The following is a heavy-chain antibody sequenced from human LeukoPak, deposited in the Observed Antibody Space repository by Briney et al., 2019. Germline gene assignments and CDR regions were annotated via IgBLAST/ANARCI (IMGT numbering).Heavy chain of an antibody. J-gene: IGHJ4*02. CDR1: GYTFTSYH. CDR3: ARGVSQGVDY. V-gene: IGHV1-8*01. D-gene: IGHD3-16*01. Sequence: ASVKVSCKTSGYTFTSYHINWVRQATGQGLEWMGWMSPNSGDTGYAQQFQGRVTMTRDTSINTVYMELNSPRSEDTAVYYCARGVSQGVDYWGQGTLVTVSS. CDR2: MSPNSGDT.